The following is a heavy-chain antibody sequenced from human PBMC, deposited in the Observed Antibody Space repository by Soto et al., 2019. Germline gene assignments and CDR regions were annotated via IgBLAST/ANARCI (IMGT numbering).Heavy chain of an antibody. CDR1: GFTFSSYS. CDR2: ISSSSSTI. Sequence: GSLRLSCAASGFTFSSYSMNWVRQAPGKGLEWVSYISSSSSTIYYADSVKGRFTISRDNAKNSLYLQMNSLRAEDTAVYYCASESYDYAGYWGQGTLVTVSS. CDR3: ASESYDYAGY. D-gene: IGHD3-10*01. V-gene: IGHV3-48*01. J-gene: IGHJ4*02.